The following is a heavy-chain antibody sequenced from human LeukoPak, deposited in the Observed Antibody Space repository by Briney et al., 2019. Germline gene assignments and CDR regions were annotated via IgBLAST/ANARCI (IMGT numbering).Heavy chain of an antibody. CDR1: GDSVSSNTAA. D-gene: IGHD3-22*01. CDR2: TFYRSNWYD. Sequence: SQTLSLTCAISGDSVSSNTAAWNWIRQSPSRGLEWLGRTFYRSNWYDDYAASVKSRITINPDTSKDQFSLHLKSVTPEDTAVYYCARSVRVKGDAFDIWGQGTMVTVSS. J-gene: IGHJ3*02. CDR3: ARSVRVKGDAFDI. V-gene: IGHV6-1*01.